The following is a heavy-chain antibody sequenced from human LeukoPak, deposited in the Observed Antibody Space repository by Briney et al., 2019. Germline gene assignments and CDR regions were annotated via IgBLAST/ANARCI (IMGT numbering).Heavy chain of an antibody. Sequence: PGRSLRLSCAASGFIFSIYGMHCVREAPGEGVEWVAVISYEGSNKYYEDSVKGRFTISRDNSKNTLYLQMNSLRAEDTGVYYCAKGWVEMATTTPYFDYWGQGTLVNVSS. CDR2: ISYEGSNK. CDR3: AKGWVEMATTTPYFDY. CDR1: GFIFSIYG. J-gene: IGHJ4*02. V-gene: IGHV3-30*18. D-gene: IGHD5-24*01.